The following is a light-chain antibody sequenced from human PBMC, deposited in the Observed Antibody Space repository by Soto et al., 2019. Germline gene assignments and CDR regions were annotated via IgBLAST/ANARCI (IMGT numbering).Light chain of an antibody. CDR1: QTVSRSY. CDR2: STS. V-gene: IGKV3-20*01. J-gene: IGKJ1*01. CDR3: QQYGSSPT. Sequence: EIVLTQSPGTLSLSPGERATLSCRASQTVSRSYLAWYQQKPGQAPRLLIYSTSRRATGIPDRFSGGGSGTDFTLTISRLEPEDFAVYYCQQYGSSPTFGQGTKVDIK.